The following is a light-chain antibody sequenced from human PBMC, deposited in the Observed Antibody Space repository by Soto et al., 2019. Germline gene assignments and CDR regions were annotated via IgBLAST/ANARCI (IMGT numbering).Light chain of an antibody. CDR2: EVS. Sequence: QSALTQPASVSGSPGQSITISCTGTSSDVGGYNYVSWYQHHPGKAPKLMIYEVSNRPSGVSNRISGSKSGNTASLTISGLQAEDEADYYCSSYTSSSASYVFGTGTKVTVL. V-gene: IGLV2-14*01. J-gene: IGLJ1*01. CDR1: SSDVGGYNY. CDR3: SSYTSSSASYV.